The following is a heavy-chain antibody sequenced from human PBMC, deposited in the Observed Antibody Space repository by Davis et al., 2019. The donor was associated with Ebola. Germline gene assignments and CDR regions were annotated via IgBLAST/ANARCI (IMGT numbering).Heavy chain of an antibody. D-gene: IGHD4-17*01. CDR1: GFTFSSYG. J-gene: IGHJ4*02. V-gene: IGHV3-30*18. CDR2: ISYDGSNK. CDR3: AKDVGVYGDFSYFDY. Sequence: GGSLRLSCAASGFTFSSYGMHWVRQAPGKGLEWVAVISYDGSNKYYADSVQGRFTISRDNAKNSLYLQMNSLRAEDTALYYCAKDVGVYGDFSYFDYWGQGTLVTVFS.